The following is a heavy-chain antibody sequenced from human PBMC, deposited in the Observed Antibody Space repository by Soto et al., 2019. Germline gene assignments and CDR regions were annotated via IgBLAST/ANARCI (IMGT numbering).Heavy chain of an antibody. CDR2: IRGSGIDK. V-gene: IGHV3-23*01. Sequence: EVQLLESGGGLVQPGGSLRVSFAASGITFSSYVMSWVRQAPGGGRGWVSAIRGSGIDKYNADPVKGRFTISRDNSKNTLYLQINSLRVEDTAVYYCAKRRGEGYFDNWGQGTLVTVSS. CDR1: GITFSSYV. J-gene: IGHJ4*02. CDR3: AKRRGEGYFDN. D-gene: IGHD3-16*01.